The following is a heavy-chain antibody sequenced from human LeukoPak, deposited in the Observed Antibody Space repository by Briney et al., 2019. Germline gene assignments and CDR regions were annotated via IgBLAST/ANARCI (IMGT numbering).Heavy chain of an antibody. V-gene: IGHV4-4*07. CDR3: ARVADYGDYVGGDWIDP. J-gene: IGHJ5*02. Sequence: SETLSLTCTVSGGSISSYYWSWIRQPAGKGLEWIGRIYSTGSANYNPSLKSRVTMSVDTSENQFSLKLSSVTAADTAVYYCARVADYGDYVGGDWIDPWGQGTLVTVSS. CDR2: IYSTGSA. CDR1: GGSISSYY. D-gene: IGHD4-17*01.